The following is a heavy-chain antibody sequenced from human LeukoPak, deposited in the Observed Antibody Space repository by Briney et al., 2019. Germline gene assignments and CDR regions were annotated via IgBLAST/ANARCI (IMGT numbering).Heavy chain of an antibody. Sequence: PGGSLRLSCAASGFTFSSYSMNWVRQAPGKGLEWVSSISSSSSYIYYADSVKGRFTISRDNAKNSLYLQMNSLRAEDTAVYYCARAYYDFWSGHQRGLYYFDYWGQGTLVTVSS. V-gene: IGHV3-21*01. CDR3: ARAYYDFWSGHQRGLYYFDY. CDR1: GFTFSSYS. J-gene: IGHJ4*02. CDR2: ISSSSSYI. D-gene: IGHD3-3*01.